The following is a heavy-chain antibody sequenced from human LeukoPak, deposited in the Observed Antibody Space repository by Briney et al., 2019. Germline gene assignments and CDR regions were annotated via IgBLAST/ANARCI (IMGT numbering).Heavy chain of an antibody. J-gene: IGHJ3*02. CDR3: ARDSSSSGDAFDI. V-gene: IGHV4-31*03. CDR1: GGSISSGGYY. Sequence: SETLSLTCTVSGGSISSGGYYWSWLRQHPGKGLEWIGYIYYSGSTYYNPPLKSRVTISVDTSKNQFSLKLSSVTAADTAVYYCARDSSSSGDAFDIWGQGTMVTVSS. D-gene: IGHD6-6*01. CDR2: IYYSGST.